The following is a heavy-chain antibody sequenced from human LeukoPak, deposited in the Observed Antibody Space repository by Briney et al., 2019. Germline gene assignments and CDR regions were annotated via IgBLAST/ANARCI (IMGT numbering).Heavy chain of an antibody. Sequence: GGSLRLSCAASGFTVSSNYMSWVRQAPGKGLEWVANIKQDGSEKYYVDSVKGRFTISRDDAKNSLYLQMNSLRAEDTAVFYCARDRDYYGSGSQDYWGQGTLVTVSS. CDR3: ARDRDYYGSGSQDY. J-gene: IGHJ4*02. CDR2: IKQDGSEK. V-gene: IGHV3-7*01. CDR1: GFTVSSNY. D-gene: IGHD3-10*01.